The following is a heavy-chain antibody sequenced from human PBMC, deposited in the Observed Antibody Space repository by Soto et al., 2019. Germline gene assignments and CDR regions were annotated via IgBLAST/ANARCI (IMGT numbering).Heavy chain of an antibody. V-gene: IGHV3-74*01. CDR1: GFTFSNYW. CDR2: INEDESNT. Sequence: EVQLVESGGGLVQPGGSLRLSCATSGFTFSNYWMHWVRQAPGKGPVWVSRINEDESNTNYADSVKGRFTISRDNAKNTLYLQMSSLRAEDTAVYYFARGLLLDYWGQGSRVTVSA. CDR3: ARGLLLDY. J-gene: IGHJ4*02.